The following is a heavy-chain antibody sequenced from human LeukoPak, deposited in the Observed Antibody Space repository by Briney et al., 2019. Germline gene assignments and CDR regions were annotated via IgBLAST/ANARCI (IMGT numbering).Heavy chain of an antibody. CDR1: GYMFTSYG. CDR3: ARVGRSSSSWTHNYNYGMDV. CDR2: INGNNGNT. J-gene: IGHJ6*04. V-gene: IGHV1-18*04. Sequence: ASVKVSCKASGYMFTSYGVGWVRQAPGRGLEWMGWINGNNGNTIYAQKFQGRVTMTTDASTRTAYMELRSLGSDDTAVYYCARVGRSSSSWTHNYNYGMDVWGKGTTVIVSS. D-gene: IGHD6-13*01.